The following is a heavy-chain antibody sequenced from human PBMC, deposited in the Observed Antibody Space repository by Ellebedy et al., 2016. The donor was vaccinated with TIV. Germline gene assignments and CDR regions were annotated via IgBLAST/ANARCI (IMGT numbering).Heavy chain of an antibody. CDR3: AKYLVVKASWDGWYFDY. V-gene: IGHV4-59*13. Sequence: SETLSLXXTVSGGSISSYYWSWIRQPPGKGLEWIGYIYYSGSTNYNPSLKSRVTISVDTSKNQFSLKLSSVTAADTAVYYCAKYLVVKASWDGWYFDYWGQGTLVTVSS. CDR1: GGSISSYY. J-gene: IGHJ4*02. D-gene: IGHD6-19*01. CDR2: IYYSGST.